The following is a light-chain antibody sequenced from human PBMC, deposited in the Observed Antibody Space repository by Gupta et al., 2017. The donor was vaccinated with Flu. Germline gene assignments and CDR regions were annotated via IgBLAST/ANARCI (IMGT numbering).Light chain of an antibody. V-gene: IGKV4-1*01. CDR1: PSLTYGSDNKNY. CDR3: QQDFGTPFS. CDR2: WAS. Sequence: DIVVTQSPASLVLSLGETAAISCRATPSLTYGSDNKNYLAWYQRKGGQPPRLLISWASTRNSGVPDRFSGSGSGTDFTLTINNLQAEDVAVYYCQQDFGTPFSFGHGTKVD. J-gene: IGKJ3*01.